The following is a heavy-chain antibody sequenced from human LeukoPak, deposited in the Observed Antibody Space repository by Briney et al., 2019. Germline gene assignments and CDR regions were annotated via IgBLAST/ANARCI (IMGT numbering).Heavy chain of an antibody. CDR1: GYTFTSYY. Sequence: GASVKVSCKASGYTFTSYYMHWVRQAPGQGLEWMGIINPSGGSTSYAQKFQGRVTMTRDMSTSTAYMELSSLRSEDTAVYYCARDFVLGSSSNWFDPWGQGTLVTVSS. CDR2: INPSGGST. J-gene: IGHJ5*02. CDR3: ARDFVLGSSSNWFDP. V-gene: IGHV1-46*01. D-gene: IGHD6-13*01.